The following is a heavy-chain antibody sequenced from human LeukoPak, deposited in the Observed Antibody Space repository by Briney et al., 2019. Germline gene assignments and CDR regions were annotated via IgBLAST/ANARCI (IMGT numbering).Heavy chain of an antibody. J-gene: IGHJ4*02. D-gene: IGHD3-3*01. V-gene: IGHV4-31*03. Sequence: SQTLSLTCTVSGGSISSGGYYWSWIRQHPGKGLEWIGYIYYSGSTYYNPSLKSRVTISVDTSKNQFSLKLSSVTAAETAVYYCARGYDFWSGYYTYYFDYWGQGTLVTVSS. CDR1: GGSISSGGYY. CDR2: IYYSGST. CDR3: ARGYDFWSGYYTYYFDY.